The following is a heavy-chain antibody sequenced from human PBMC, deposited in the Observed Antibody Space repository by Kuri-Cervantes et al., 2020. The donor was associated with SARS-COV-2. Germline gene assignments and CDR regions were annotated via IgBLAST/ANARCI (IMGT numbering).Heavy chain of an antibody. Sequence: GGSLRLSCAVSGFTFSSYSMNWVRQAPGQGLEWISSISSSSSQMHYVDSVKGRFTISRDNAKNSLYLQMNSLRAEDTALYYCARDLGAAAGTSSAFDYWGQGTLVTVSS. D-gene: IGHD6-13*01. J-gene: IGHJ4*02. CDR2: ISSSSSQM. CDR1: GFTFSSYS. V-gene: IGHV3-21*04. CDR3: ARDLGAAAGTSSAFDY.